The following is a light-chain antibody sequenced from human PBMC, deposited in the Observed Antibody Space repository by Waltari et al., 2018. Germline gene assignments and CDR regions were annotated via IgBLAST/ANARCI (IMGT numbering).Light chain of an antibody. CDR3: ATWDDSLNGYL. Sequence: QSVLTQTPSASGTPGQRVTISCSGSTSNIGSNTVNWYQHLPGTAPKLLIYNNYQRPSGVPDRVAGSKSGTSASLAISGLQSEDESDYYCATWDDSLNGYLFGTGTKVNVL. CDR1: TSNIGSNT. CDR2: NNY. J-gene: IGLJ1*01. V-gene: IGLV1-44*01.